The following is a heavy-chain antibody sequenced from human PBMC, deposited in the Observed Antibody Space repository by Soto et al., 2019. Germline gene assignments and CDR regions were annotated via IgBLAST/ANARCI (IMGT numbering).Heavy chain of an antibody. Sequence: SETLSLTCTVSGGSISSYYWSWIRQPPGKGLEWIGYIYYSGSTNYNPSLKSRVTISVDTSKNQFSLKLSSVTAADTAVYYCARAAEDDYIWGSYRYTRERHYYYYMDVWGKGTTVTGSS. CDR1: GGSISSYY. CDR2: IYYSGST. V-gene: IGHV4-59*01. D-gene: IGHD3-16*02. CDR3: ARAAEDDYIWGSYRYTRERHYYYYMDV. J-gene: IGHJ6*03.